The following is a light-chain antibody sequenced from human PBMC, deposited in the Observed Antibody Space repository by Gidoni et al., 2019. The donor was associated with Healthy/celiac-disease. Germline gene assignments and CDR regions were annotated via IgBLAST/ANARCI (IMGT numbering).Light chain of an antibody. CDR1: QSVSSY. V-gene: IGKV3-11*01. J-gene: IGKJ3*01. CDR2: DAS. CDR3: QHRSNWPVT. Sequence: EIVLTQSQATLSLSPGERATLSCRASQSVSSYLAWYQQKPGQAPRLLIYDASNRATGIPARFSGSGSGTDFTLTISSLEPEDFAVYYCQHRSNWPVTFGPGAKVDIK.